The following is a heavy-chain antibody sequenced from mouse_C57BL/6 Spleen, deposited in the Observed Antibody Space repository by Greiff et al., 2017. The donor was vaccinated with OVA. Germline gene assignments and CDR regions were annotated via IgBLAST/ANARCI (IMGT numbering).Heavy chain of an antibody. CDR1: GYTFTDYE. CDR2: IDPETGGT. D-gene: IGHD2-4*01. Sequence: QVQLQQSGAELVRPGASVTLSCKASGYTFTDYEMHWVKQTPVHGLEWIGAIDPETGGTAYNQKFKGKAILTADKSSSTAYMELRSLTSEDSAVYYCTRRDDYDVYWYFDVWGTGTTVTVSS. CDR3: TRRDDYDVYWYFDV. V-gene: IGHV1-15*01. J-gene: IGHJ1*03.